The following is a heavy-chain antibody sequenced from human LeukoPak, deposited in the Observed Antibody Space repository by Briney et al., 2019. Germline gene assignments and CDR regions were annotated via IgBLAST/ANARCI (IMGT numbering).Heavy chain of an antibody. CDR3: ARGVNYDILTGYDY. D-gene: IGHD3-9*01. V-gene: IGHV3-30-3*01. Sequence: GGSLRLSCAASGFTFSSYAMHWVRQAPGKGLEWVAVISYDGSNKYYADSVKGRFTISRDNSKNTLYLQMNSLRAEDTAVYYCARGVNYDILTGYDYWGQGTLVTVSS. J-gene: IGHJ4*02. CDR2: ISYDGSNK. CDR1: GFTFSSYA.